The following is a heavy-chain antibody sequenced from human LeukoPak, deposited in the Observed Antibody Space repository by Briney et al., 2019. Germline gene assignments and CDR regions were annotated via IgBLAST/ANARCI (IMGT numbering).Heavy chain of an antibody. CDR1: GFTFSTYW. V-gene: IGHV3-74*01. CDR2: INSNGNTT. D-gene: IGHD5-18*01. Sequence: GGSLTLSCAASGFTFSTYWMHCARQVPGKGLVWISRINSNGNTTPYADSVRGRFTISRDNAKNTLFLQMNSLRAEDTAVYYCARGGGNSYAPVDYWGQGTLVTVSS. CDR3: ARGGGNSYAPVDY. J-gene: IGHJ4*02.